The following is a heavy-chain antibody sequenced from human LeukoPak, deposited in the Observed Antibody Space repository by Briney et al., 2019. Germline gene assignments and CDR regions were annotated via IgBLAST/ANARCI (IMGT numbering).Heavy chain of an antibody. CDR2: INHSGST. CDR1: GGSFSGYY. CDR3: ARGGYYDILTGYHPFV. D-gene: IGHD3-9*01. Sequence: SETLSLTCAVYGGSFSGYYWSWIRQSPGKGLEWIGEINHSGSTNYNPSLKSRVTISVDTSKNQFSLKLSSVTAADTAVYYCARGGYYDILTGYHPFVWGQGTTVTVSS. J-gene: IGHJ6*02. V-gene: IGHV4-34*01.